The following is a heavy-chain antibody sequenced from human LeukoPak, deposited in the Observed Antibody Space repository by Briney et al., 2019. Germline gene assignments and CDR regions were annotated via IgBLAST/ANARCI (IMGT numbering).Heavy chain of an antibody. D-gene: IGHD2-21*02. CDR2: ISSSSSYI. CDR1: GFTFSSYS. CDR3: ARGGGDSLYFPH. J-gene: IGHJ1*01. V-gene: IGHV3-21*01. Sequence: GGSLRLSCAASGFTFSSYSMNWVRQAPGKGLEWVSSISSSSSYIYYADSVKGRFTISRNNAKNSLYLQMNSLRAEDTAVYYCARGGGDSLYFPHWGQGTLVTVSS.